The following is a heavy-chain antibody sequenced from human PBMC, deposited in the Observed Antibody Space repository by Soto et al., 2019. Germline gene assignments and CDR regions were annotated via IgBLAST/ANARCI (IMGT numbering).Heavy chain of an antibody. J-gene: IGHJ4*02. CDR2: IYYSGST. CDR1: GGSVSSGSYY. CDR3: ARENSSGYYLLDY. D-gene: IGHD3-22*01. Sequence: SETLSLTCTVSGGSVSSGSYYWSWIRQPPGKGLEWIGYIYYSGSTNYNPSLKSRVTISVDTSKNQFSLKLSSVTAADTAVYYCARENSSGYYLLDYWGQGTLVTVSS. V-gene: IGHV4-61*01.